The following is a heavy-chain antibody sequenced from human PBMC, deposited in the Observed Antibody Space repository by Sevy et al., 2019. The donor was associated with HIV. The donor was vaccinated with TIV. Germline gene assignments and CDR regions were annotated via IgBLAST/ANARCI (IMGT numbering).Heavy chain of an antibody. CDR3: ARDGTDIVLVPAATPHYYYYGMDV. Sequence: QSQTLSLTCAISGDSVSSNSAAWNWIRQSPSRGLEWLGRTYYRSKWYNDYAVSVKSRITINPDTSKNQFSLQLNSVTPEDTAVYYCARDGTDIVLVPAATPHYYYYGMDVWGQGTTVTVSS. CDR2: TYYRSKWYN. V-gene: IGHV6-1*01. D-gene: IGHD2-2*01. CDR1: GDSVSSNSAA. J-gene: IGHJ6*02.